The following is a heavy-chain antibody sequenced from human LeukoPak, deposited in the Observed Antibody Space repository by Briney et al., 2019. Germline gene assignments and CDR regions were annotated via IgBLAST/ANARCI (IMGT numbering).Heavy chain of an antibody. CDR1: GYSFTSYW. Sequence: GESLKISCKGSGYSFTSYWIGWVRQMPGKGLEWMGIIYPGDSDTRYSPSFQGQVTISADKSISTAYLQWSSLKASDTAMYYCARHYGIAAAGFYYYYMDVWGKGTTVTVSS. J-gene: IGHJ6*03. CDR2: IYPGDSDT. V-gene: IGHV5-51*01. CDR3: ARHYGIAAAGFYYYYMDV. D-gene: IGHD6-13*01.